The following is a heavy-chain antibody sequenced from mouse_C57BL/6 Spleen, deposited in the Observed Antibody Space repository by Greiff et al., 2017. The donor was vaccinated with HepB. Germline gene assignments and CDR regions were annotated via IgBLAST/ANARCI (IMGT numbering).Heavy chain of an antibody. CDR2: INPNNGGT. CDR1: GYTFTDYN. CDR3: SRRTNYGSRYYFDY. V-gene: IGHV1-18*01. J-gene: IGHJ2*01. D-gene: IGHD1-1*01. Sequence: EVQLQQSGPELVKPGASVKIPCKASGYTFTDYNMDWVKQSHGKSLEWIGDINPNNGGTIYNQKFKGKATLTGDKSSSTAYMELRSLTSEDTAVYYCSRRTNYGSRYYFDYWGQGTTLTVSS.